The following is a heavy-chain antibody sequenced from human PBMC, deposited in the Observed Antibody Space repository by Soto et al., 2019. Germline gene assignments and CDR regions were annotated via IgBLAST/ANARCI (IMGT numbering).Heavy chain of an antibody. CDR1: GGSISSYY. D-gene: IGHD3-10*01. Sequence: SETLSLTCTVSGGSISSYYWSWIRQPPGKGLEWIGYIYYSGSTNYNPSLKSRVTISVDTSKNQFSLKLSSVTAADTAVYYCARWGLWFGEGTWAWTHDYWYFDLWGRGTLVTVSS. J-gene: IGHJ2*01. CDR3: ARWGLWFGEGTWAWTHDYWYFDL. CDR2: IYYSGST. V-gene: IGHV4-59*01.